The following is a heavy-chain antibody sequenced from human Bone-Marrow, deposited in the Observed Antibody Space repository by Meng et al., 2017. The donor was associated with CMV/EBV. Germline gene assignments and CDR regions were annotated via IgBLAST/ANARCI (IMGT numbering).Heavy chain of an antibody. Sequence: WVCQAPETVLEWVADIQCDGSEKYYVDSVKGRLTISRDNAKNSLYLQVNSLRAEDMTVYYCVRGSLVVAVPGATPAPNHDYYYGMDVRGQGTTVTVSS. J-gene: IGHJ6*02. CDR3: VRGSLVVAVPGATPAPNHDYYYGMDV. CDR2: IQCDGSEK. V-gene: IGHV3-52*01. D-gene: IGHD2-2*01.